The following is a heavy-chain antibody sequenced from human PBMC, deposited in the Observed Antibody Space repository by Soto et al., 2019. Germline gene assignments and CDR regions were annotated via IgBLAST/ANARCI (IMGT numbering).Heavy chain of an antibody. J-gene: IGHJ6*02. CDR1: GGSISSSSYY. D-gene: IGHD6-13*01. Sequence: SETLSLTCTVSGGSISSSSYYWGWIRQPPGKGLEWIGSIYYSGSTYYNPSLKSRVTISVDTSKNQFSLKLSSVTAADTAVYYCARHRAYSSSWYYYYYYGMDVWGQGTTVTVSS. V-gene: IGHV4-39*01. CDR2: IYYSGST. CDR3: ARHRAYSSSWYYYYYYGMDV.